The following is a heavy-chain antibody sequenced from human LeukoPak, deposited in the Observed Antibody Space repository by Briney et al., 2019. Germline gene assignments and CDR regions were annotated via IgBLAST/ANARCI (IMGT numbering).Heavy chain of an antibody. CDR3: AKDKFGGDQQLVRGYDY. Sequence: GGSLRLSCVASGFTFSSYTMNWVRQAPGRGLEWVSSISSGSHYIDYADSVRGRFTISRDNAKSSLYLQMNSLRAEDTALYYCAKDKFGGDQQLVRGYDYWGQGTLVTVSS. CDR2: ISSGSHYI. D-gene: IGHD6-13*01. V-gene: IGHV3-21*04. CDR1: GFTFSSYT. J-gene: IGHJ4*02.